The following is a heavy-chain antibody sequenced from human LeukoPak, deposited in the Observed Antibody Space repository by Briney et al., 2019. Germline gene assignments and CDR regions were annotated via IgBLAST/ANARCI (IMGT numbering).Heavy chain of an antibody. Sequence: GESLKISCKGSGYTFINYWIGWVRQMPGKGLEWMGMIYPGDSEIRYSPSLQGQVTISADKSISTAYLQWSSLKPSGTGIYYCARRVNEALGAFDIWGQGTMVTVSS. J-gene: IGHJ3*02. CDR1: GYTFINYW. V-gene: IGHV5-51*01. CDR3: ARRVNEALGAFDI. CDR2: IYPGDSEI.